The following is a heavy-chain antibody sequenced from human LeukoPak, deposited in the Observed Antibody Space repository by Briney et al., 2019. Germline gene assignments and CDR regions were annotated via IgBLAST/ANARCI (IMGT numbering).Heavy chain of an antibody. V-gene: IGHV3-74*01. CDR2: IRRDGSVS. CDR1: GFSFSDSW. Sequence: GGSLRLSCAASGFSFSDSWMHWVRQVPGKGLVSVSLIRRDGSVSYYADSVKGRFTISRDNAKNTLYLQMNSLRAEDTAVYYCARDKVAGSMAGSNFDYWGQGTLVTVSS. J-gene: IGHJ4*02. D-gene: IGHD6-19*01. CDR3: ARDKVAGSMAGSNFDY.